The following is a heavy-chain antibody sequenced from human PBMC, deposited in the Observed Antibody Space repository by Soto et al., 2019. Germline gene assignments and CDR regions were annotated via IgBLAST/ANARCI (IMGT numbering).Heavy chain of an antibody. CDR3: AKDQSNSNPLYYFDF. CDR2: MSRTGDNT. Sequence: GGSLRLSCAASGFTFSIYAMTWVRQSPGKGLEWVSSMSRTGDNTYYADSVKGRFTISRDNSRNTLYLQMNSLRAEDTAIYYCAKDQSNSNPLYYFDFWGPGTLVTVSS. V-gene: IGHV3-23*01. D-gene: IGHD3-22*01. J-gene: IGHJ4*02. CDR1: GFTFSIYA.